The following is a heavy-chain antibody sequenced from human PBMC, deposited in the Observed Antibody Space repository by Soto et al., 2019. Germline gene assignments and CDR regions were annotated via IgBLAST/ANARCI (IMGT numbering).Heavy chain of an antibody. CDR1: GCSISRSSYY. Sequence: SETLSLTCTVTGCSISRSSYYWGWIRQPAGKGLEWIGSIYYSGSTYYNPSLKSRVTISVDTSKNQFSLKLSSVTAADTAVYYCAIHDYVGFGLWGQGTLGTVS. CDR3: AIHDYVGFGL. CDR2: IYYSGST. J-gene: IGHJ4*02. D-gene: IGHD4-17*01. V-gene: IGHV4-39*01.